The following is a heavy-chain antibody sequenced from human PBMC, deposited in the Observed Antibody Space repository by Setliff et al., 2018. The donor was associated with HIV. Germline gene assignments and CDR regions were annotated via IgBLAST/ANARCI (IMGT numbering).Heavy chain of an antibody. CDR1: GGSISNYY. CDR3: ARAVIRREDRGMWTKLWSAPNHMDV. D-gene: IGHD3-10*01. V-gene: IGHV4-59*01. Sequence: SETLSLTCSISGGSISNYYWVWIRQSPGKGLEWIGHIHYGGGTYYNPSLESRVSISRDMSKNQFSLNLRDVTAGDTALYYCARAVIRREDRGMWTKLWSAPNHMDVWGKGITVTVSS. J-gene: IGHJ6*03. CDR2: IHYGGGT.